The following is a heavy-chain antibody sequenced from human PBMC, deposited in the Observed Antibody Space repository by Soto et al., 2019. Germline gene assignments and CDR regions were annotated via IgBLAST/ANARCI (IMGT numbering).Heavy chain of an antibody. CDR1: GGSISSYY. Sequence: LXFSCTVSGGSISSYYWSWIRQPPGKGLEWIGYIYYSGSTNYNPSLKSRVTISVDTSKNQFSLKLSSVTAADTAVYYCARAYYGSGSYYKLFDYWGQGTLVTSPQ. D-gene: IGHD3-10*01. CDR3: ARAYYGSGSYYKLFDY. V-gene: IGHV4-59*01. J-gene: IGHJ4*02. CDR2: IYYSGST.